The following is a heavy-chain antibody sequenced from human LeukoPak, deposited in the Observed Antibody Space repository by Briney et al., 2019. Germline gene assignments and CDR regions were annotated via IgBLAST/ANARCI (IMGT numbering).Heavy chain of an antibody. CDR1: GFTFSSYS. D-gene: IGHD3-16*01. J-gene: IGHJ6*03. CDR3: ARSGLGVDSFYFYMDV. V-gene: IGHV3-21*01. Sequence: GGSLRLSCAASGFTFSSYSMNWVRQAPGKGLEWVSSISSSSSYIYYADSVKGRFTISRDNAKNSLYLQMNSLRAEDTAVYYCARSGLGVDSFYFYMDVWGKGTTVTVSS. CDR2: ISSSSSYI.